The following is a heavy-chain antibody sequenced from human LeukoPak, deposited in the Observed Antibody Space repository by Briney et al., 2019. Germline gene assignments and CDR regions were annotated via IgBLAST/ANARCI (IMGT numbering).Heavy chain of an antibody. CDR2: ISYDGSNK. J-gene: IGHJ4*02. CDR3: ARGSTVSY. Sequence: GGSLRLSCAASGFTFSSYAMHWVRQAPGKGLEWVAVISYDGSNKYYADSVKGRFTISRDNSKNTLYLQMNRLRAEDTAVYYCARGSTVSYWGQGTLVTVSS. V-gene: IGHV3-30*04. D-gene: IGHD4-11*01. CDR1: GFTFSSYA.